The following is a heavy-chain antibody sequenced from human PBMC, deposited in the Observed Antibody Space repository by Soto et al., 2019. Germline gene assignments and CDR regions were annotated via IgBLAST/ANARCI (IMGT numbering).Heavy chain of an antibody. CDR2: IHNTGRA. Sequence: QVYLQDSCPGLVKPSHTLSLTCTVSGDSISSGDYYWSWLRQTPGRGLEWIGFIHNTGRAYYNPALQSRLTISVDTSKNQFSLSLSSLAAADTAMYYCARAWAGGTSRADYWGKGTLVTVYS. CDR1: GDSISSGDYY. J-gene: IGHJ4*02. CDR3: ARAWAGGTSRADY. D-gene: IGHD7-27*01. V-gene: IGHV4-30-4*01.